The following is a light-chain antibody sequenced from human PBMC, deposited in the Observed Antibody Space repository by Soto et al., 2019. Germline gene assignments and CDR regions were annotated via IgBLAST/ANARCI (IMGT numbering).Light chain of an antibody. V-gene: IGKV1-33*01. Sequence: DIQMTQSPSSLSASVGDRVTITCQVSQDISNYLNWYQQKPGKAPDLLIYGESNLETEVPSRFSGRGSGTDFTFTISSLQPEDIATYYCQRYDNLPSFTFGPGTKVDIK. CDR1: QDISNY. J-gene: IGKJ3*01. CDR2: GES. CDR3: QRYDNLPSFT.